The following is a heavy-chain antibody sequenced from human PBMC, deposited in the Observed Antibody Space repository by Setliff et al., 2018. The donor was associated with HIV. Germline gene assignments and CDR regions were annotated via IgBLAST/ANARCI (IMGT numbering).Heavy chain of an antibody. CDR3: ARYSPRGYTLTGPY. CDR2: IYYSGST. D-gene: IGHD6-25*01. J-gene: IGHJ4*02. Sequence: SETLSLTCTVSGGSVSSGSYYWSWIRQPPGKGLEWIGYIYYSGSTKHNPSLKSRVTISLDTSKNQFSLKLTSVTAADTTVYYCARYSPRGYTLTGPYWGQGALVTVSS. V-gene: IGHV4-61*01. CDR1: GGSVSSGSYY.